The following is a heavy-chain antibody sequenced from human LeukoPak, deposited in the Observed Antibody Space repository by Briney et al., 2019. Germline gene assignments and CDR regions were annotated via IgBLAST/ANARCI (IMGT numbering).Heavy chain of an antibody. V-gene: IGHV3-74*01. CDR3: IRDFRSADL. Sequence: GGSLRLSCVASGFTFSNYWMHWVRQPPGKGLVWVSRIYVDGRTTNYADSVKGRFTIPRDNAKNTVYLEMNSLSVEDTATYYCIRDFRSADLWGQGTLVTVTS. CDR2: IYVDGRTT. CDR1: GFTFSNYW. J-gene: IGHJ5*02.